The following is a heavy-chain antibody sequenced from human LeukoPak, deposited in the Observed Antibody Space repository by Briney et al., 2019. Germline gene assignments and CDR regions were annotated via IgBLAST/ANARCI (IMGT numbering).Heavy chain of an antibody. J-gene: IGHJ2*01. CDR1: GYTFTSYG. CDR2: VSAYNGNT. V-gene: IGHV1-18*04. Sequence: RASVKVSCKASGYTFTSYGISWVRQAPGQGLEWMGWVSAYNGNTNYAQKLQSRVTMTTDTSTSTADLELRCVRSDDSAVYYCARDREYFDLWGRGTLATVSS. CDR3: ARDREYFDL.